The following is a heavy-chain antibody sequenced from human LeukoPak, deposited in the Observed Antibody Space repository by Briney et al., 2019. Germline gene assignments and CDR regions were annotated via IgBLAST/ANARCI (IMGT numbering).Heavy chain of an antibody. CDR1: AYTFTSYY. CDR2: INPSGGST. CDR3: AACGSGSYFYFDY. Sequence: ASVKVSCKAYAYTFTSYYMHCVRQDPGQGLEWMGVINPSGGSTSYAQKFQGRVTMTRDTSTSTVYMELSSLRSEDTAVYYCAACGSGSYFYFDYWGQGTLVTVSS. J-gene: IGHJ4*02. V-gene: IGHV1-46*01. D-gene: IGHD3-10*01.